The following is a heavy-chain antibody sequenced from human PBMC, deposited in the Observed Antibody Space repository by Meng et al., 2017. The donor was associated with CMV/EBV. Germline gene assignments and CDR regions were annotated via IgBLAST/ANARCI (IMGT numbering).Heavy chain of an antibody. CDR2: IGTAGDT. V-gene: IGHV3-13*01. Sequence: GESLKISCAASGFTFSSYDMHWVRQATGKGLEWVSAIGTAGDTYYPGSVKGRFTISRENAKNSLYLQMNSLRAGDTAVYYCARAAYYDFWSGYWGDAFDIWGQGTMVTVSS. J-gene: IGHJ3*02. D-gene: IGHD3-3*01. CDR3: ARAAYYDFWSGYWGDAFDI. CDR1: GFTFSSYD.